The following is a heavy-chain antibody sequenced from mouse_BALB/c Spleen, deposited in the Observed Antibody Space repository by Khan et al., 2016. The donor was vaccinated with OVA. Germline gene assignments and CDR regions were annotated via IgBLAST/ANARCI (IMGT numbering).Heavy chain of an antibody. CDR2: ISYSGST. V-gene: IGHV3-2*02. J-gene: IGHJ3*01. D-gene: IGHD2-4*01. CDR3: ARSRGYDYDAWFAC. Sequence: EVQLQESGPGLVKPSQSLSLTCTVTGYSITSDYAWNWIRHFPGNKLEWMGYISYSGSTSYNPSLKSRISITRDTSKNQFFLQLSSVTTEDTATYYCARSRGYDYDAWFACWGQGTLVTVSA. CDR1: GYSITSDYA.